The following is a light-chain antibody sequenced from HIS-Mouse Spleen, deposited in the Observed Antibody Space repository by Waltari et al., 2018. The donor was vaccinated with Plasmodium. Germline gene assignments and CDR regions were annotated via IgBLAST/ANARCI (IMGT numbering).Light chain of an antibody. CDR2: QDS. CDR3: QAWDSSTDYV. CDR1: KLGDKY. J-gene: IGLJ1*01. Sequence: SYELTQPPSVSVSPGQTASITCPGDKLGDKYASWYQQKPGQSPVLVIYQDSKRPSGIPERFSGSNSGNTATLTISGTQAMDEADYYCQAWDSSTDYVFGTGTKVTVL. V-gene: IGLV3-1*01.